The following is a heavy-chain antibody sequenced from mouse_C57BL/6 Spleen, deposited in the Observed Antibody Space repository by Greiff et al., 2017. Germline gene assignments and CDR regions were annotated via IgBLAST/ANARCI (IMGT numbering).Heavy chain of an antibody. CDR3: ARRTYDYYYFDY. CDR2: IHPNSGST. V-gene: IGHV1-64*01. D-gene: IGHD2-4*01. J-gene: IGHJ2*01. CDR1: GYTFTSYW. Sequence: QVQLQQPGAELVKPGASVKLSCKASGYTFTSYWMHWVKQRPGQGLEWIGMIHPNSGSTNYNEKFKSKATLTVDKSSSTAYMQLSSLTSEDSAVYYCARRTYDYYYFDYWGQGTTLTVSS.